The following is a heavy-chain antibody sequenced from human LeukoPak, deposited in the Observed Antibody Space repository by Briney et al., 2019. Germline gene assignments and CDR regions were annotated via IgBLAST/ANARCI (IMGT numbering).Heavy chain of an antibody. D-gene: IGHD2-2*01. CDR2: IYPGDSDT. CDR1: GYSFTTYW. Sequence: GESLKISCKGSGYSFTTYWVGWVRQMPGKGLKWMGIIYPGDSDTTYSPSFQGQVTISADKSISTAYLQWSSLKASDTAMYYCARHPRLGLYPDSWGQGTLVTVSS. J-gene: IGHJ4*02. CDR3: ARHPRLGLYPDS. V-gene: IGHV5-51*01.